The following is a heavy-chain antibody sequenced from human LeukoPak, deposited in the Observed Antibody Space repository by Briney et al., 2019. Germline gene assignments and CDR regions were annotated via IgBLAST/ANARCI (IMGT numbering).Heavy chain of an antibody. V-gene: IGHV1-18*01. J-gene: IGHJ4*02. CDR3: AVSGQLGDYFDY. Sequence: GASVKVSCKASGYTFTNYGVSWVRQAPGQGLEWMGWISAYNGNTNYAQKLQGRVTMTTDTSTSTAYMELRSLRSDDTAVYYCAVSGQLGDYFDYWGQGTLVTVSS. CDR1: GYTFTNYG. D-gene: IGHD6-6*01. CDR2: ISAYNGNT.